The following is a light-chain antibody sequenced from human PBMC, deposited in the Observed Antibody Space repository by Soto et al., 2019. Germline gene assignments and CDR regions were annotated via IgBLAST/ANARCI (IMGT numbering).Light chain of an antibody. CDR3: QQFIDGWT. J-gene: IGKJ1*01. Sequence: IQMTQSPSTLSASIGDRVTITCRASQSINNRLAWYQQMPGKAPNLLIYDASTLESGVPSRFRGSGSETEFTLTISGLQTDDFETYYCQQFIDGWTFGQGNKVEFK. CDR2: DAS. CDR1: QSINNR. V-gene: IGKV1-5*01.